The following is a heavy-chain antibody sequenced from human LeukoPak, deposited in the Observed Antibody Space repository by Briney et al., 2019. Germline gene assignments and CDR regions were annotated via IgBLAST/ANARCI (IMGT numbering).Heavy chain of an antibody. CDR3: ARDSSGPSTYFDY. J-gene: IGHJ4*02. CDR1: GGSISSYY. CDR2: IYYSGST. D-gene: IGHD3-22*01. V-gene: IGHV4-59*01. Sequence: SETLSLTCTVSGGSISSYYWSWIRQPPGKGLEWIGYIYYSGSTNYNPSLKSRVTISVDTSKNQFSLKLSSVTAADTAVYYCARDSSGPSTYFDYWGQGTPVTVSS.